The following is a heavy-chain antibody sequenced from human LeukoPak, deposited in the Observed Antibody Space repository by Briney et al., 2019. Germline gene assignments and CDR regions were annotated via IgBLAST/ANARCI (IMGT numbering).Heavy chain of an antibody. CDR1: GLTLSNYW. Sequence: GGSLRLSCAVSGLTLSNYWMNWVRQAPGKGLEWVANINPDGGEERYVDSVKGRFVISRDNAKNSLYLQMNSLRAEDTAVYYCARERTSGWDAFDFWGQGTLVTVSS. J-gene: IGHJ4*02. D-gene: IGHD6-19*01. CDR2: INPDGGEE. CDR3: ARERTSGWDAFDF. V-gene: IGHV3-7*01.